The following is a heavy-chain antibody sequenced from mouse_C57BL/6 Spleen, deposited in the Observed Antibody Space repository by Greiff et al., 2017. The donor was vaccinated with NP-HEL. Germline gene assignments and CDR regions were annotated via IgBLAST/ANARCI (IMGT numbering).Heavy chain of an antibody. Sequence: VQLHQPRAELVKPGASVKMSCKASGYTFTSYWITWVKQRPGQGLEWIGDIYPGSGSTNYNEKFKSKATLTVDPSSSTAYMQLISLTSEDSAVYYCASHYYGSSFFDYWGQGTTLTVSS. V-gene: IGHV1-55*01. CDR2: IYPGSGST. J-gene: IGHJ2*01. CDR3: ASHYYGSSFFDY. CDR1: GYTFTSYW. D-gene: IGHD1-1*01.